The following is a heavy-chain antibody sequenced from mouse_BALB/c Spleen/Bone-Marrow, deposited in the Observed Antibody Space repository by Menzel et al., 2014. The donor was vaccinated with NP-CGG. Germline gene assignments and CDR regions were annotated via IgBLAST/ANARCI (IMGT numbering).Heavy chain of an antibody. J-gene: IGHJ2*01. D-gene: IGHD1-1*01. CDR1: GFTFSSYG. Sequence: EVKLMESGGGLVQPGGSLKLSCAASGFTFSSYGMSWDRQTPDKRLELVATINSNGGSTYYPDSVKGRFTISRDNAKNTLYLQMSSLKSEDTAMYYCARDGSSYEGNYFDYWGQGTTLTVSS. V-gene: IGHV5-6-3*01. CDR2: INSNGGST. CDR3: ARDGSSYEGNYFDY.